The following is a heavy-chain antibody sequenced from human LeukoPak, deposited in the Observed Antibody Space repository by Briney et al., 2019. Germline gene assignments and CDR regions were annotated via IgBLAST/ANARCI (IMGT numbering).Heavy chain of an antibody. D-gene: IGHD2-2*01. Sequence: SETLSLTCAVYGGSFSGYYWSWIRQPPGKGLEWIGEINHSGSTNYNPSLKSRFTISVDTSKNQFSLKLTSVTAADTAVYYCRGTTSIVAVNSGGYFDYWGQGTLVTVSS. CDR1: GGSFSGYY. V-gene: IGHV4-34*01. J-gene: IGHJ4*02. CDR2: INHSGST. CDR3: RGTTSIVAVNSGGYFDY.